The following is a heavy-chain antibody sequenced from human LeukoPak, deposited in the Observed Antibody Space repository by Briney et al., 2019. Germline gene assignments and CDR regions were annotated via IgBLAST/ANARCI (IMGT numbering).Heavy chain of an antibody. CDR2: ISYDGSNK. CDR3: AREVASPAAMPGHFDYFDY. Sequence: GGSLRLSCAASGFTFSSYAMHWVRQAPGKGLEWVAVISYDGSNKYYADSVKGRFTISRDNSKNTLYLQMNSLRAEDTAVYYCAREVASPAAMPGHFDYFDYWGQGTLVTVSS. V-gene: IGHV3-30*04. CDR1: GFTFSSYA. J-gene: IGHJ4*02. D-gene: IGHD2-2*01.